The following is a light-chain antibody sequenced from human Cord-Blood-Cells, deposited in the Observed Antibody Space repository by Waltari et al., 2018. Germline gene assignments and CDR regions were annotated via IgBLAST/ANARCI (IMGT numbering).Light chain of an antibody. CDR2: GAS. J-gene: IGKJ2*01. CDR3: QQYNNWPYT. Sequence: EVVMPKSPATLSVSPGERATLSCRAIHSVSTNLAWYQQKPGQARRLLIYGASTRATGIPARFSGSGSGTEFTLTISSLQSEDFAVYDCQQYNNWPYTFGQGTKLEIK. V-gene: IGKV3-15*01. CDR1: HSVSTN.